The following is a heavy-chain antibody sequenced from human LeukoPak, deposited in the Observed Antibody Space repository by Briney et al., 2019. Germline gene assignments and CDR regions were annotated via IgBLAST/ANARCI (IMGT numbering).Heavy chain of an antibody. Sequence: GGSLRLSCEASGFTFSSNAMSWVRQAPGKGLEWVSGIGGDVRTHYADSVKGRFSISRDNAKNSLYLQMDSLRADDTATYYCVRGLLEWLRLETYYFDYWGQGTLVTVSS. CDR2: IGGDVRT. J-gene: IGHJ4*02. CDR3: VRGLLEWLRLETYYFDY. CDR1: GFTFSSNA. V-gene: IGHV3-23*01. D-gene: IGHD3-3*01.